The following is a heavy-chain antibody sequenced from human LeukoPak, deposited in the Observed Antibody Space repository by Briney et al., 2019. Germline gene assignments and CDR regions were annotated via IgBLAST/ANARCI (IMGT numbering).Heavy chain of an antibody. D-gene: IGHD6-6*01. CDR3: ARGPNSNWSGLDF. V-gene: IGHV3-74*01. CDR1: GFSFSGHW. CDR2: ISPTGSTT. Sequence: GGSLRLSCTASGFSFSGHWMHWARHLPGKGLVWVSRISPTGSTTSYEDSVKGRFTVSRNNAKNTLYLQVNNLRAEDTAVYYCARGPNSNWSGLDFWGQGTLLTVSS. J-gene: IGHJ4*02.